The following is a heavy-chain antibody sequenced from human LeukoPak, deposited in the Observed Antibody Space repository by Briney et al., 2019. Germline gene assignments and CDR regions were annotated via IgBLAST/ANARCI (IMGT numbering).Heavy chain of an antibody. J-gene: IGHJ4*02. CDR1: GFTFSIYA. CDR2: ISGSGGST. CDR3: AKDADIVVVPAAGGNFDY. Sequence: PGGSLRLSCAPSGFTFSIYAISWVPQAPGKGLEWVSAISGSGGSTYYADSVKGRSTISRDNSKNTLYLQMNSLRAEDPAVYYCAKDADIVVVPAAGGNFDYWGQGTLVTVSS. D-gene: IGHD2-2*01. V-gene: IGHV3-23*01.